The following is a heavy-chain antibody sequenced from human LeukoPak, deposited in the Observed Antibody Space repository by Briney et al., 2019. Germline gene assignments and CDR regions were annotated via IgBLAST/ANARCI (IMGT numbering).Heavy chain of an antibody. CDR1: GGSFSGYY. D-gene: IGHD3-9*01. V-gene: IGHV4-34*01. CDR3: ARCQQAQDGIRYFDWTSNWFDP. J-gene: IGHJ5*02. CDR2: INHSGST. Sequence: SETLSLTCAVYGGSFSGYYWSWIRQPPGKGLEWIGEINHSGSTNYNPSLKSRVTISVDTSKNQFSLKLSSVTAADTAVYYCARCQQAQDGIRYFDWTSNWFDPWGQGTLVTVSS.